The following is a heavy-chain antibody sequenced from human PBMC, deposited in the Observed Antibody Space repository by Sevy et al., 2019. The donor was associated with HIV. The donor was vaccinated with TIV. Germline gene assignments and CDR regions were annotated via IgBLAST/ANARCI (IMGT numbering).Heavy chain of an antibody. CDR1: GFTFSSYA. D-gene: IGHD3-10*01. V-gene: IGHV3-23*01. J-gene: IGHJ6*02. CDR2: ISSSGGNT. Sequence: GGSLRLSCAASGFTFSSYAMSWVRQAPGKGLEWVSSISSSGGNTYYADSVKGRFSISRDKAKNTLYLQMNSLRVEETAVYYRAKPVFGLGSGSPYYYYGMDVWGQGTTVTVSS. CDR3: AKPVFGLGSGSPYYYYGMDV.